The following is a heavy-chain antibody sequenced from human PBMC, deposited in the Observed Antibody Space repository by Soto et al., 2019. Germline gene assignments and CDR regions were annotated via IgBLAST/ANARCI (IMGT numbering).Heavy chain of an antibody. V-gene: IGHV4-34*01. Sequence: SETLSLTCAVYGGSFSGYYWSWIRQPPGKGLEWIGEINHSGSTNYNPSLKSRVTISVDTSKNQFSLKLSSVTAADTAVYYCARDRYGDYLKFFDYWGQGTLVTVSS. CDR1: GGSFSGYY. D-gene: IGHD4-17*01. CDR2: INHSGST. J-gene: IGHJ4*02. CDR3: ARDRYGDYLKFFDY.